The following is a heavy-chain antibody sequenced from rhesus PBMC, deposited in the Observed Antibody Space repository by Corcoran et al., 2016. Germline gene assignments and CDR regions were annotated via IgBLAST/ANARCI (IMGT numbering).Heavy chain of an antibody. CDR1: GGSMNADF. CDR2: THGRRGSA. CDR3: ARDVKNWNNGIDH. V-gene: IGHV4-147*01. Sequence: QVHLQESGPGLVKPSETLSLTCVVSGGSMNADFWDWSRQAPGKGLKWSGRTHGRRGSASYKTSLTNRVSLSTDTSKTQFYLNLDSVTAADTAVYHCARDVKNWNNGIDHWGQGVLVTVSS. D-gene: IGHD1-20*01. J-gene: IGHJ4*01.